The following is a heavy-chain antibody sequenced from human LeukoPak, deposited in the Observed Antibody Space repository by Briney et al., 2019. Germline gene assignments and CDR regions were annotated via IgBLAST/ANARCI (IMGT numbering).Heavy chain of an antibody. J-gene: IGHJ4*02. CDR3: ASPATGSKDGFDY. CDR1: GGSSSGHY. D-gene: IGHD6-13*01. Sequence: SGTLSLTCGVYGGSSSGHYWTWIRQPPGKGLEWIGEINHLGSTDYNPSLKSRVTISVDTSKNHFSLKLRSVTAADTAVYYCASPATGSKDGFDYWGRGTLVTVSS. V-gene: IGHV4-34*01. CDR2: INHLGST.